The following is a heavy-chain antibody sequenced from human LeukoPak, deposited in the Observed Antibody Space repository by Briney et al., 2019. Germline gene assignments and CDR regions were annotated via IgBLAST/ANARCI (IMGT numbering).Heavy chain of an antibody. Sequence: GGSLRLSCAASGFTFSSYAMHWVRQAPGKGLEWVAVISYDGSNKYYADSVKGRFTISRDNSKNTLYLQMNSLRAEDTAVYYCARDQGDYYDSSGPDDYWGQGTLVTVSS. CDR2: ISYDGSNK. D-gene: IGHD3-22*01. CDR3: ARDQGDYYDSSGPDDY. CDR1: GFTFSSYA. J-gene: IGHJ4*02. V-gene: IGHV3-30-3*01.